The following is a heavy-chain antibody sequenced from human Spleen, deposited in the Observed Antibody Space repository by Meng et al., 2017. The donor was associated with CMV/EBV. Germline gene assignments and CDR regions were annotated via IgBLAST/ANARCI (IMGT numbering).Heavy chain of an antibody. CDR3: AKITRSDYFDY. J-gene: IGHJ4*02. D-gene: IGHD1-20*01. Sequence: GESLKISCAASGFTFSSYSMNWVRQAPGKGLEWVSSISSSSSYIYYADSVKGRFTISRDNAKNSLYLQMNSPRAEDTAVYYCAKITRSDYFDYWGQGTLVTVSS. CDR2: ISSSSSYI. CDR1: GFTFSSYS. V-gene: IGHV3-21*01.